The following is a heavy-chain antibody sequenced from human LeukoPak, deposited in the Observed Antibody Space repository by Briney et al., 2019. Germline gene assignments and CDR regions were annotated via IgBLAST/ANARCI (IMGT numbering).Heavy chain of an antibody. CDR2: IYYSGST. CDR1: GGSISSYY. J-gene: IGHJ4*02. CDR3: ARQGSAAGSVDY. Sequence: SETLSLTCTVSGGSISSYYWSWIRQPPGKGLEWIGYIYYSGSTNYNPSLKSRVTISVDTSKNQFSLKLSSVTAADTAVYYCARQGSAAGSVDYWGQGTLVTVSS. D-gene: IGHD1-26*01. V-gene: IGHV4-59*08.